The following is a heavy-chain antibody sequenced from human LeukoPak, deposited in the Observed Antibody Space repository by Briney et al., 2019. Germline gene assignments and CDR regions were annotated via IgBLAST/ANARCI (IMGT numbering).Heavy chain of an antibody. CDR3: SRWRSPDY. J-gene: IGHJ4*02. Sequence: KPGGSLRLPCASSGFPFSDYYMSWIRQAPGKGLEWMSYISSGSSYTNYADSVKGQFTNSQVNANNSLDPQMNDLRPDAPAVHYRSRWRSPDYWGQGTMVTVSS. V-gene: IGHV3-11*03. D-gene: IGHD3-3*01. CDR1: GFPFSDYY. CDR2: ISSGSSYT.